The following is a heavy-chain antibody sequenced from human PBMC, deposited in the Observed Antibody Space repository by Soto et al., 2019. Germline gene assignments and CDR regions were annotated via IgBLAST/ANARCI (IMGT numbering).Heavy chain of an antibody. CDR3: ARGPSRYCSGGSCLGWFDP. CDR1: GFTFSSNW. D-gene: IGHD2-15*01. V-gene: IGHV3-7*01. Sequence: PGGSLRPSCAAPGFTFSSNWMTWVRQAPGKGLEWVAGIKADGSEKYYVDSVKGRFTISRDNSKNTLYLQMNSLRAEDTAVYYCARGPSRYCSGGSCLGWFDPWGQGTLVTVSS. J-gene: IGHJ5*02. CDR2: IKADGSEK.